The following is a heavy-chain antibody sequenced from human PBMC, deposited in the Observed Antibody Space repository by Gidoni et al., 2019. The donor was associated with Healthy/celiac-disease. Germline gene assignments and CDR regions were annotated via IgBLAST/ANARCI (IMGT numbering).Heavy chain of an antibody. Sequence: QVQLVESGGGVVQPGRSLRLSCAASAFTFSSYGMHWVRQAPGKGLEGVAVIWYDGSNKYYADSVKGRFTISRDNSKNTLYLQMNSLRAEDTAVYYCARSHGDSSSWSVDYWGQGTLVTVSS. J-gene: IGHJ4*02. D-gene: IGHD6-13*01. CDR3: ARSHGDSSSWSVDY. CDR1: AFTFSSYG. V-gene: IGHV3-33*01. CDR2: IWYDGSNK.